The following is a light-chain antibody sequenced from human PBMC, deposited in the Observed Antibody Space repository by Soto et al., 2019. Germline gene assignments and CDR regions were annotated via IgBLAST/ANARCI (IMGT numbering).Light chain of an antibody. CDR2: KAS. V-gene: IGKV1-5*03. J-gene: IGKJ1*01. CDR3: QQYITDSRT. CDR1: QSISSW. Sequence: DIQMTQSTSTLSASVGDRVTITCRASQSISSWLAWYQQKPGKAPKLLIYKASSLKSGVPSRFSGSGSGTEFTLTISSLQPDDFATYFCQQYITDSRTFGQGTKVDI.